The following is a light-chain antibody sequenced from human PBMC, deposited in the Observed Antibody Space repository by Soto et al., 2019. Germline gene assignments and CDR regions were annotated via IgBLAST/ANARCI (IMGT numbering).Light chain of an antibody. CDR2: GAS. J-gene: IGKJ1*01. Sequence: DIPMTQSTPTLSASVGDRVTITCRASQSIRHYLAWYQQMPGKAPKLLIYGASTLQSGVPSRFSGSGSGTEFTLTISSLQPDDFGTYFCQHHNSYSQTFGQGTKVEIK. V-gene: IGKV1-5*01. CDR3: QHHNSYSQT. CDR1: QSIRHY.